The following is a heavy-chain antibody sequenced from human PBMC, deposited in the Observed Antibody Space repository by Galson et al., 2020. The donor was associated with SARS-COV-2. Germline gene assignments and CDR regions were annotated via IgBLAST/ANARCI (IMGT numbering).Heavy chain of an antibody. J-gene: IGHJ6*02. CDR2: IYYSGST. V-gene: IGHV4-39*02. Sequence: SETLSLTCTVSGGSISSSSYYWGWIRQPPGKGLEWIGSIYYSGSTYYNPSLKSRVTISVDTSKNQFSLKLSSVTAADTAVYYCAGEAVAGNYYFYCGRDVWGQGTTVTVAS. CDR3: AGEAVAGNYYFYCGRDV. CDR1: GGSISSSSYY. D-gene: IGHD6-19*01.